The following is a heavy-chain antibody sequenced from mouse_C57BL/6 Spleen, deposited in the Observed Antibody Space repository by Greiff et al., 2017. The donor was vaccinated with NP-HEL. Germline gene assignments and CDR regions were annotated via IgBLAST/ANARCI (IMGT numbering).Heavy chain of an antibody. CDR1: GYAFSSYW. CDR2: IYPGDGDT. CDR3: ARSRTGYYFDY. Sequence: VQLQPSGAELVKPGASVKISCKASGYAFSSYWMNWVKQRPGKGLEWIGQIYPGDGDTNYNGKFKGKATLTADKSSSTAYMQLSSLTSEDSAVYFCARSRTGYYFDYWGQGTTLTVSS. D-gene: IGHD4-1*01. V-gene: IGHV1-80*01. J-gene: IGHJ2*01.